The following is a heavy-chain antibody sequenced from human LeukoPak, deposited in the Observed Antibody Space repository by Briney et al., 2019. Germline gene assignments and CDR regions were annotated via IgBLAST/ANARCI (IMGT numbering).Heavy chain of an antibody. CDR1: GGSISSYY. CDR2: IYYSGST. CDR3: ARTTYGDPYDY. V-gene: IGHV4-59*01. D-gene: IGHD4-17*01. J-gene: IGHJ4*02. Sequence: PSETLSLTRTVSGGSISSYYWSWIRQPPGKGLEWIGYIYYSGSTNYNPSLKSRVTISVDTSKNQFSLKLSSVTAADTAVYYCARTTYGDPYDYWGQGTLVTVSS.